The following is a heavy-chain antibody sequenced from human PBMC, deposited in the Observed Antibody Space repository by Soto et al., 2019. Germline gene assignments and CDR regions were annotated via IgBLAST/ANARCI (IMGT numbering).Heavy chain of an antibody. CDR2: IYHSGST. Sequence: PSETLSLTCTVSGGSISSNNWWSWFRQPPGKGLEWIGEIYHSGSTNYNPSLKSRVIISVDTSKNQFSLRLSSVTAADTAVYFCAKETHANGGNDHWGQGTLVTAPQ. D-gene: IGHD2-15*01. V-gene: IGHV4-4*02. J-gene: IGHJ5*02. CDR3: AKETHANGGNDH. CDR1: GGSISSNNW.